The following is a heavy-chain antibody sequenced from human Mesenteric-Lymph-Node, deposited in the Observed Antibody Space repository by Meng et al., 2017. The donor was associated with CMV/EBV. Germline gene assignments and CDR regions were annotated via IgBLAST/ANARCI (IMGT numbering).Heavy chain of an antibody. J-gene: IGHJ4*02. CDR3: ARHDYWRSADY. V-gene: IGHV4-34*01. D-gene: IGHD3-3*01. CDR2: ITESGST. Sequence: CAVCGESVSGYYWSGIRQSPEKGLEWLGEITESGSTAYNTSLKSRVTISVDTSKNQFSLSLSSVTATDTAVYYCARHDYWRSADYWGQGTLVTVSS. CDR1: GESVSGYY.